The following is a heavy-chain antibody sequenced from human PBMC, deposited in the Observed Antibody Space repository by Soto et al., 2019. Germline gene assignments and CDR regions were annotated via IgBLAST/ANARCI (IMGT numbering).Heavy chain of an antibody. J-gene: IGHJ5*02. CDR2: IIPIFGTA. CDR3: ARVVDYYDSSGYYGRGWFDP. D-gene: IGHD3-22*01. Sequence: SVKVSCKASGGTFSSYAISWVRQAPGQGLEWMGGIIPIFGTANYAQKFQGRVTITADESTSTAYMELSSLRSEDTAVYYCARVVDYYDSSGYYGRGWFDPWGRG. CDR1: GGTFSSYA. V-gene: IGHV1-69*13.